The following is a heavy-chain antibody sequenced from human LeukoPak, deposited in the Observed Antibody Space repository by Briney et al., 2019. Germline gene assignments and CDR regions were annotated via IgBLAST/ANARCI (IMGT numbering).Heavy chain of an antibody. CDR3: AKDVPVYCSSTSCYSYYYGMDV. CDR1: GFTFSSYA. Sequence: GGSLRLSRAASGFTFSSYAMSWVRQAPGKGLEWVSAISGSGGSTYYADSVKGRFTISRDNSKNTLYLQMNSLRVEDTAVYYCAKDVPVYCSSTSCYSYYYGMDVWGQGTTVTVSS. D-gene: IGHD2-2*01. J-gene: IGHJ6*02. CDR2: ISGSGGST. V-gene: IGHV3-23*01.